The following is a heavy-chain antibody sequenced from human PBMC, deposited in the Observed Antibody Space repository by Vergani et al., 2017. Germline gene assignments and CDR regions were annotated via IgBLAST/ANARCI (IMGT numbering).Heavy chain of an antibody. CDR3: ARDPGAGGDAFDI. J-gene: IGHJ3*02. Sequence: EVQLVESGGGLVQPGGSLRLSCAASGFTFSSYSMNWVRQAPGKGLAWVSYISSSSSTIYYADSVKGRFTISRDNAKNSLYLQMNSLRAEDTAVYYCARDPGAGGDAFDIWGQGTMVTVSS. CDR2: ISSSSSTI. V-gene: IGHV3-48*01. CDR1: GFTFSSYS. D-gene: IGHD3-10*01.